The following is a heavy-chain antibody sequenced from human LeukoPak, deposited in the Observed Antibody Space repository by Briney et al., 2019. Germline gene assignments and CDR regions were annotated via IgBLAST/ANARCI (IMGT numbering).Heavy chain of an antibody. D-gene: IGHD6-19*01. Sequence: SETLSLTCAVYGGFFSGYYWSWIRQPPGKGLEWIGSIYYSGSSYYNPSLKSRVTISVDTSKNQFSLKLSSVTAADTAVYYCARIRDSSGWFWAFDIWGQGTLVTVSS. CDR3: ARIRDSSGWFWAFDI. CDR1: GGFFSGYY. J-gene: IGHJ3*02. V-gene: IGHV4-34*01. CDR2: IYYSGSS.